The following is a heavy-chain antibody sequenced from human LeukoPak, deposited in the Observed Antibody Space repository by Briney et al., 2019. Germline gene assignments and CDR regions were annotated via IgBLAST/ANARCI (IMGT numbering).Heavy chain of an antibody. J-gene: IGHJ4*02. CDR2: IYYSGST. CDR3: ATGGSSSSVDY. Sequence: PSETLSLTCTVPVVSFSSYYWTWIRQPPGKGLEWIGYIYYSGSTNYNPSLKSRVTMSLDTSKNQFSLNLTSVTAADTAVYYCATGGSSSSVDYWGQGTLVTVSS. D-gene: IGHD6-6*01. V-gene: IGHV4-59*01. CDR1: VVSFSSYY.